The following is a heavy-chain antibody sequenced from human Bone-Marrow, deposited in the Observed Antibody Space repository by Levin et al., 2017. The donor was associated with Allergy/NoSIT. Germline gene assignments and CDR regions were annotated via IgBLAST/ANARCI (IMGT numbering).Heavy chain of an antibody. CDR2: IKQDGSEK. D-gene: IGHD5-18*01. CDR3: ARGINGYSFDY. V-gene: IGHV3-7*04. Sequence: GESLKISCAASGFTFSSYWMSWVRQAPGKGLEWVANIKQDGSEKYYVDSVKGRFTISRDNAKNSLYLQMNSLRAEDTAVYYCARGINGYSFDYWGQGTLVTVSS. CDR1: GFTFSSYW. J-gene: IGHJ4*02.